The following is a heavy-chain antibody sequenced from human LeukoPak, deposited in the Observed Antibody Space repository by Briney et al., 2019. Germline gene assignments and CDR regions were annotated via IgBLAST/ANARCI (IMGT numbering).Heavy chain of an antibody. CDR1: GFTFSSYA. CDR3: AKAGSLATPTPYYFDH. CDR2: FSGSGDST. J-gene: IGHJ4*02. D-gene: IGHD5-24*01. Sequence: GGPLRLSCVASGFTFSSYAMSWVRQAPGKGLEWVSAFSGSGDSTYYADSVKGRFTISRDNSKNMLYLQMNSLRAEDTAVYYCAKAGSLATPTPYYFDHWGQGTLVTVSS. V-gene: IGHV3-23*01.